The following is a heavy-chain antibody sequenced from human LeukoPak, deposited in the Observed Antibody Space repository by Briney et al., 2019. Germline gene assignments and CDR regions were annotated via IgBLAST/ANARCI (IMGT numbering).Heavy chain of an antibody. Sequence: SETLSLTCAVSGGSFSSSNWWSWVRPPPGKGLEWIGEIYHSGSTNYTPSLKSRVTISVDTSKNQFYLKLSSVTAADTAVYYCARGLGGWLRLFDYWGQGTLVTVSS. J-gene: IGHJ4*02. CDR2: IYHSGST. CDR3: ARGLGGWLRLFDY. D-gene: IGHD6-19*01. V-gene: IGHV4-4*02. CDR1: GGSFSSSNW.